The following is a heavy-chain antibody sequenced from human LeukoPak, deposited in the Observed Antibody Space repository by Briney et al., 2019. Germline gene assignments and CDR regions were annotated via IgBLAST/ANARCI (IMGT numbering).Heavy chain of an antibody. Sequence: SGGSLRLSCAASGFTFSSYGMHWVRQAPGKGLEWVAVISYDGSNKYYADSVKGRFTISRDNSKNTVYLQMNSLRPEDTAVYYCAKDGSSGWSYYFDYWGQGTLVTVSS. D-gene: IGHD6-19*01. V-gene: IGHV3-30*18. J-gene: IGHJ4*02. CDR3: AKDGSSGWSYYFDY. CDR1: GFTFSSYG. CDR2: ISYDGSNK.